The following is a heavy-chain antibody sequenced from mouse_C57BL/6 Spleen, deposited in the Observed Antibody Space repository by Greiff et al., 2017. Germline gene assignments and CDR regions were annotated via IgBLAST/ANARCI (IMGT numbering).Heavy chain of an antibody. J-gene: IGHJ2*01. CDR3: ANYGNPGYYFDY. D-gene: IGHD2-1*01. V-gene: IGHV1-50*01. Sequence: QVHVKQPGAELVKPGASVKLSCKASGYTFTSYWMQWVKQRPGQGLEWIGEIDPSDSYTNYNQKFKGKATLTVDTSSSTAYMQLSSLTSEDSAVYYCANYGNPGYYFDYWGQGTTLTVSS. CDR2: IDPSDSYT. CDR1: GYTFTSYW.